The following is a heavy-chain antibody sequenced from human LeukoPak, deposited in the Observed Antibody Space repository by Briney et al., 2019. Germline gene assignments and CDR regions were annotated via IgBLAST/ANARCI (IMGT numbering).Heavy chain of an antibody. D-gene: IGHD1-26*01. V-gene: IGHV3-7*01. CDR3: ARVQWELRGVGSYFEY. J-gene: IGHJ4*02. CDR2: IKQDGSEK. Sequence: GGSLRLSCIVSGFTFSSYWMSWVRQAPGKGLEWVANIKQDGSEKYYVDSVKGRFTMSRDNAKNSLYLQMNSLRAEDTAVYYCARVQWELRGVGSYFEYWGQGALVTVSS. CDR1: GFTFSSYW.